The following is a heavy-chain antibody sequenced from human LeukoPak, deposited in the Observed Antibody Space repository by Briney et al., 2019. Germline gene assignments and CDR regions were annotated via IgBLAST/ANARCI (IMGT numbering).Heavy chain of an antibody. CDR2: INPNSGDP. D-gene: IGHD3-16*01. J-gene: IGHJ4*02. CDR1: GYTFTGYY. V-gene: IGHV1-2*02. CDR3: ATQRGSYLWGTDFDY. Sequence: ASVKVSCKASGYTFTGYYMHWVRQAPGQGLEWMGWINPNSGDPKYAQKFQGRVTMTRDTSISTAYMELSRLRSDDTALYYCATQRGSYLWGTDFDYWGQGTLVTVSS.